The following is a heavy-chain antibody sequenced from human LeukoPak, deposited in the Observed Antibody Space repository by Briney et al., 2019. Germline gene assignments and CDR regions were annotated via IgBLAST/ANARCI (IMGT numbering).Heavy chain of an antibody. CDR3: ARGYTVVTPPYFDY. CDR2: INHSGSA. J-gene: IGHJ4*02. Sequence: KASETLSLTCTVSGGSISSSSYYWSWIRQPPGKGLEWIGEINHSGSANYNPSLKSRVTISVDTSKNQFSLKLSSVTAADTAVYYCARGYTVVTPPYFDYWGQGTLVTVSS. CDR1: GGSISSSSYY. V-gene: IGHV4-39*07. D-gene: IGHD4-23*01.